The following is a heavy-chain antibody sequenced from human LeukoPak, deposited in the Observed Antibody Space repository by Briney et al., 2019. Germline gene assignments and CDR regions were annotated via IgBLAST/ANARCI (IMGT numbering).Heavy chain of an antibody. CDR1: GGSISSYY. V-gene: IGHV4-59*08. CDR3: ARLGVASMGFAGIAAAGDYYYYGMDV. CDR2: IYYSGST. D-gene: IGHD6-13*01. J-gene: IGHJ6*02. Sequence: SETLSLTCTVSGGSISSYYWSWIRQPPGKGLEWIGYIYYSGSTNYNPSLKSRVTISVDTSKNQFSLKLSSVTAADPAEYYCARLGVASMGFAGIAAAGDYYYYGMDVWGQGTTVTVSS.